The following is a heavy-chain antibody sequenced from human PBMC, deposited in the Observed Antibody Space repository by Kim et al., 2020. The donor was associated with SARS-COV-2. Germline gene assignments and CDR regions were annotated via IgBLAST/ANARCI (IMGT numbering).Heavy chain of an antibody. D-gene: IGHD4-17*01. J-gene: IGHJ4*02. V-gene: IGHV7-4-1*02. CDR3: ARVTTVTTYALGY. Sequence: YAQGFTGRFVFSVDTSVSTAYLQISSLKAEDTAVYYCARVTTVTTYALGYWGQGTLVTVSS.